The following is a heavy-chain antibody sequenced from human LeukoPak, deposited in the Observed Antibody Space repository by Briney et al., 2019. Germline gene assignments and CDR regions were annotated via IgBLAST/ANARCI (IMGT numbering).Heavy chain of an antibody. CDR1: GGSFSGYY. D-gene: IGHD2-15*01. Sequence: ETLSLTCAVYGGSFSGYYWSWIRQPPGKGLEWIGEINHSGSTNYNPSLKSRVTISVDTSKNQFSLKLSSVTAADTAVYYCARGGGGIISDYWGQGTLVTVSS. V-gene: IGHV4-34*01. CDR3: ARGGGGIISDY. CDR2: INHSGST. J-gene: IGHJ4*02.